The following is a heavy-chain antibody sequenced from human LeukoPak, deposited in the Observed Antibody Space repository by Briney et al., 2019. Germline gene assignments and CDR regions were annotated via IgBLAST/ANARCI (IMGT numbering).Heavy chain of an antibody. D-gene: IGHD6-19*01. Sequence: GGSLRLSCAASGFTFSNYAMNCVRQAPGEGLEWVSCISNSGGSTYHADSVKGRFTISRDNSRNTLYLQMSSLRAEDTAVYYCAKYHGGTYSSGPVYFDYWGQGTLVTVSS. CDR3: AKYHGGTYSSGPVYFDY. CDR2: ISNSGGST. CDR1: GFTFSNYA. J-gene: IGHJ4*02. V-gene: IGHV3-23*01.